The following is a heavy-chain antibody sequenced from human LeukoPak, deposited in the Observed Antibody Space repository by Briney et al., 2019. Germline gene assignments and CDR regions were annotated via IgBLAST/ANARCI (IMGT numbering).Heavy chain of an antibody. CDR3: ARGSYCANGVCYARPLDY. D-gene: IGHD2-8*01. V-gene: IGHV3-33*01. CDR2: IRYDGSNE. J-gene: IGHJ4*02. Sequence: PGRSLRLSCAASGFTFSNYGMHWVRQAPGKGLEWVAVIRYDGSNEYYADSVKGRFTISRDNSKNTLYLKMNSLRAEDTAVYFCARGSYCANGVCYARPLDYWGQGTLVTVSS. CDR1: GFTFSNYG.